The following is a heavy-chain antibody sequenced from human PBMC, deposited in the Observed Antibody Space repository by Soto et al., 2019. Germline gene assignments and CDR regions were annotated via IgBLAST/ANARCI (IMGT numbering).Heavy chain of an antibody. CDR3: ETCHEREQAYDV. CDR2: LYDVDGS. CDR1: GFTISGKKY. J-gene: IGHJ3*01. Sequence: DVKLVESGGGLIQPGESLRLSCVAFGFTISGKKYVAWVRQAPGNGLEWVSALYDVDGSFYADSVKGRFTTSSDSSKTTVYLQLNDLRPDDTAVYYCETCHEREQAYDVWGQGTTVTVSS. D-gene: IGHD1-1*01. V-gene: IGHV3-53*01.